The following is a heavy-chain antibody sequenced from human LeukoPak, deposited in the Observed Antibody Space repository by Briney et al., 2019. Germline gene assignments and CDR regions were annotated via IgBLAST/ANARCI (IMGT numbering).Heavy chain of an antibody. CDR3: ARGGYYGSGNDFRFDP. J-gene: IGHJ5*02. D-gene: IGHD3-10*01. CDR1: GGSISSYY. Sequence: SETLSLTCTVSGGSISSYYWSWIRQPPGKGLECIEYIHYTGSTNYNPSLKSRVTISVETSKNQFSLKLKSVTAADTAVYYCARGGYYGSGNDFRFDPWGQGTLVTVSS. V-gene: IGHV4-59*01. CDR2: IHYTGST.